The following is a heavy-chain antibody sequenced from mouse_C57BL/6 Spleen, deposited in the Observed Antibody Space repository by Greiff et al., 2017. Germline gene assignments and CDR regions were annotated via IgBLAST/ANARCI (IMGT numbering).Heavy chain of an antibody. D-gene: IGHD1-1*01. CDR1: GYTFTSYG. V-gene: IGHV1-81*01. CDR2: IYPRSGNT. J-gene: IGHJ1*03. Sequence: VQLQESGAELARPGASVKLSCKASGYTFTSYGISWVKQRTGQGLEWIGEIYPRSGNTYYNEKFKGKATLTADKSSSTAYMELRSLTSEDSAVYFCAREADGSGYFDVWGTGTTVTVSS. CDR3: AREADGSGYFDV.